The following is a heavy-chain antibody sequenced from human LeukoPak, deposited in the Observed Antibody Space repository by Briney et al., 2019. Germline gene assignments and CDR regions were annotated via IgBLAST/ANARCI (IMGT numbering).Heavy chain of an antibody. CDR1: GFTFSNFW. V-gene: IGHV3-7*01. J-gene: IGHJ3*02. Sequence: GGSLRLSCAASGFTFSNFWMSWVRQAPGKGLEWVAIINPDGSTTGYVDSVKGRFTISRDNAKNSLCLQLNSLRAEDTAVYYCVRDPGWGAFDIWGRGTMVTVSS. D-gene: IGHD3-16*01. CDR3: VRDPGWGAFDI. CDR2: INPDGSTT.